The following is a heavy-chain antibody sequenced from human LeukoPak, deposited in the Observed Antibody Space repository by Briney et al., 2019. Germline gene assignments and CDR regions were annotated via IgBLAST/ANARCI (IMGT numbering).Heavy chain of an antibody. Sequence: ASVKVSCKASGYTFTSYDINWVRQATGQGLEWMGWIDPNSGGTNYAQHFQGRVTMTRDTSISTAYMEVSRLRSDDTAVYYCARGPLYYDYWSGPRTEYFHHWGQGTLVTVSS. J-gene: IGHJ1*01. CDR2: IDPNSGGT. CDR3: ARGPLYYDYWSGPRTEYFHH. V-gene: IGHV1-2*02. CDR1: GYTFTSYD. D-gene: IGHD3-3*01.